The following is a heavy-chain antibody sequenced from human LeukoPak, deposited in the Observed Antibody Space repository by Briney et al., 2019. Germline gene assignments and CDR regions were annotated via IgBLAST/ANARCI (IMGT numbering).Heavy chain of an antibody. D-gene: IGHD5-24*01. V-gene: IGHV3-23*01. CDR1: GFNFTDAA. CDR3: AKDIQLSA. CDR2: IASSGRNT. Sequence: GGSLRLSCAASGFNFTDAAMTWVRQAPGKGLEWVSLIASSGRNTYYTDSVRGRFTISRDNSKKTLSLQMNSLRVEDTAIYYCAKDIQLSAWGLGTMVTVSS. J-gene: IGHJ3*01.